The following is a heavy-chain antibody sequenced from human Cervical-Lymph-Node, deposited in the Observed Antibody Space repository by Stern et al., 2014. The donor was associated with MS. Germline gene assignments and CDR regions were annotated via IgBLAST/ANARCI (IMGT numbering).Heavy chain of an antibody. CDR2: ISWNSGNI. CDR3: AKDINLRGTYYFDY. J-gene: IGHJ4*02. CDR1: GFTFDDYA. D-gene: IGHD2-15*01. Sequence: VQLVESGGGLVQPGRSLRLSCAASGFTFDDYAMPWVRQAPGQGLEWVSGISWNSGNIGYADSVKGRFTISRENAKNSLYLQMNSLRAEDTALYYCAKDINLRGTYYFDYWGQGTLVTVSS. V-gene: IGHV3-9*01.